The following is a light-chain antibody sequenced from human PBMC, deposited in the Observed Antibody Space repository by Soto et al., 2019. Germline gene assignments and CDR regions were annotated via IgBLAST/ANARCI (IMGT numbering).Light chain of an antibody. Sequence: QSVLTQPPSASGTPGQRVTISCSGSSSNIGKNYVYWYQQLPGTAPKLLINKNNQRPSGVPDRFSGSKSGTSASLAISGLRSEEESDYYCAVGDGSMSGLVFGGGTKLSV. V-gene: IGLV1-47*01. J-gene: IGLJ3*02. CDR3: AVGDGSMSGLV. CDR1: SSNIGKNY. CDR2: KNN.